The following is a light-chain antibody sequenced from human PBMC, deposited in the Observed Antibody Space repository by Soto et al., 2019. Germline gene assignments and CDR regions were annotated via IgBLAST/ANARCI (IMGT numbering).Light chain of an antibody. Sequence: QSALTQPASVSGSPGQSITISCTGTNSDVGSYNLVSWYQQHPGKAPELVIYKGSERPSGVSNRFSGSKSGNTASLTISGLQAEDEADYYRCSYAGSITFYVFGTVTKVTDL. J-gene: IGLJ1*01. V-gene: IGLV2-23*01. CDR1: NSDVGSYNL. CDR3: CSYAGSITFYV. CDR2: KGS.